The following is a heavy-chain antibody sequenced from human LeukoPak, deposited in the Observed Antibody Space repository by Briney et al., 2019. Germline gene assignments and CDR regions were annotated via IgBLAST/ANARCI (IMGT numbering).Heavy chain of an antibody. D-gene: IGHD2-2*01. CDR1: GFMFNIYT. CDR2: ISSSSSNK. V-gene: IGHV3-21*01. J-gene: IGHJ4*02. Sequence: GGSLRLSCAACGFMFNIYTMNWVRQSPGRGLEGVSSISSSSSNKYYADSVKGRFTISRDNAKNSLYLQMNSLRAEDTAVYYCARVAGYCDSTSNCYSDFWGKGTLVTVSS. CDR3: ARVAGYCDSTSNCYSDF.